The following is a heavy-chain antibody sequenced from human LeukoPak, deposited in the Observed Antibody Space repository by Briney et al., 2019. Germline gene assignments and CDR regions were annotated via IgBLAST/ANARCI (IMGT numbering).Heavy chain of an antibody. CDR3: ARGWDSGYDVNWFDP. D-gene: IGHD5-12*01. Sequence: GASGKVSCKASGYTFTGYYMHWVRQAPGQGFEWMGWINPNSGGTNYAQKFQGRVTMTRDMSISTAYMELSRLTSDDTAVYFCARGWDSGYDVNWFDPWGQGTLVTVSS. CDR2: INPNSGGT. J-gene: IGHJ5*02. CDR1: GYTFTGYY. V-gene: IGHV1-2*02.